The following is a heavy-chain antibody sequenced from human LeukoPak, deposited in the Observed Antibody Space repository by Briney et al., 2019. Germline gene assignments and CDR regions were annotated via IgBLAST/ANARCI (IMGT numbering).Heavy chain of an antibody. CDR2: IHTSGST. Sequence: PSQTLSLTCTVSGGSISSGSYYWSWIRQPAGKGLEWIGRIHTSGSTNYNPSLKSRVTISVDTSKNQFSLKLSSVTAADTAVYYCARGLGGWTHGDYYYYMDVWGKGTTVTVSS. CDR3: ARGLGGWTHGDYYYYMDV. J-gene: IGHJ6*03. V-gene: IGHV4-61*02. D-gene: IGHD6-19*01. CDR1: GGSISSGSYY.